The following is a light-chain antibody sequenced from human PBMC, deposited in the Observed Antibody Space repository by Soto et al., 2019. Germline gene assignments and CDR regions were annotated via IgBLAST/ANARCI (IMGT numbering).Light chain of an antibody. CDR1: QPISSW. Sequence: DIQMTQSPSTVSASVGDRVTITCRASQPISSWLAWFRQRPGKAPELLIYAASTLHNGVPSRFSGSESGTDFALTSSGLQPEDFATYYCQQASSFPHTFGQGTRVDIK. V-gene: IGKV1-12*01. J-gene: IGKJ2*01. CDR2: AAS. CDR3: QQASSFPHT.